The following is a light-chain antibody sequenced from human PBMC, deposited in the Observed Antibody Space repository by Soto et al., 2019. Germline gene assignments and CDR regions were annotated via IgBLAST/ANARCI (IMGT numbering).Light chain of an antibody. CDR2: EVS. CDR3: SSCSSCSTRSTRV. V-gene: IGLV2-14*01. J-gene: IGLJ1*01. Sequence: QSALTQPASVSGSPGQSITISCTGTSSDVGDYNYVSWYQQHPGKAPKLMIYEVSNRPSGVSNRFSGSKSGNTASLTISGLQAEDEADYYCSSCSSCSTRSTRVFGTGTKVTI. CDR1: SSDVGDYNY.